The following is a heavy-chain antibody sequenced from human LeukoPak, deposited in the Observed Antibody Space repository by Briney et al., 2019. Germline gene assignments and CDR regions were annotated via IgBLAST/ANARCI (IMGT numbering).Heavy chain of an antibody. J-gene: IGHJ4*02. CDR1: EFSLSDFY. Sequence: GGSLRLSCTASEFSLSDFYMDWVRQAPGKGLEWVGRSRTKARGYTTEYAASVRDRFTVSRDESRNSVYLQMDSLRTEDTAVYYCAPGTGGYWGQGTLVTVSS. V-gene: IGHV3-72*01. CDR3: APGTGGY. CDR2: SRTKARGYTT. D-gene: IGHD1-1*01.